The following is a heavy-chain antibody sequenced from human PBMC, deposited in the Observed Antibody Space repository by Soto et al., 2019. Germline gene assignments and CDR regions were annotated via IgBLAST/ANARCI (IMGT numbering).Heavy chain of an antibody. Sequence: KPSETLSLTCTVSGGSISSSSYYWGWIRQPPGKGLEWIGSIYYSGSTYYNPSLKSRVTISVDTSKNQFSLKLSSVTAADTAVYYCARHEVDYYGSGTNWFDPWGQGTLVTV. CDR2: IYYSGST. D-gene: IGHD3-10*01. CDR3: ARHEVDYYGSGTNWFDP. J-gene: IGHJ5*02. V-gene: IGHV4-39*01. CDR1: GGSISSSSYY.